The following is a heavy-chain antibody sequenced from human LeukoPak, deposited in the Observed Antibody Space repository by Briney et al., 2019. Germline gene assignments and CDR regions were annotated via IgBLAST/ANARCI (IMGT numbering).Heavy chain of an antibody. J-gene: IGHJ6*02. CDR3: ARTGMDNWNFLGMDV. CDR2: IYPGDSDT. Sequence: GESLKISCKGSGYSFTGYWIGWVRPMPGKGLGWMGIIYPGDSDTRYSPSFQGQVTISADKSISTAYLQWSSLKASDTAMYYCARTGMDNWNFLGMDVWGQGTTVTVSS. CDR1: GYSFTGYW. D-gene: IGHD1-7*01. V-gene: IGHV5-51*01.